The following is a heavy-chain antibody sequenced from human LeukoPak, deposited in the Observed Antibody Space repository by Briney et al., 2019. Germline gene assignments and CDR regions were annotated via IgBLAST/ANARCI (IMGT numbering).Heavy chain of an antibody. CDR1: GGSCSDYY. CDR2: IHPYGTF. CDR3: ARGRDRSKAGDH. D-gene: IGHD5-24*01. V-gene: IGHV4-34*01. J-gene: IGHJ4*02. Sequence: SETLSLTCAVYGGSCSDYYCSWIRQPPGKGLEWIGEIHPYGTFYYNSPLRSRLTISIDTSKTQFSLRLTSVAAADTAFYYCARGRDRSKAGDHWGQGTLVTVS.